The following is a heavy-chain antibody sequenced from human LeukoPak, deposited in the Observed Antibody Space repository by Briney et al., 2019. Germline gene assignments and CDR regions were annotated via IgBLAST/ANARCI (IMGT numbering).Heavy chain of an antibody. J-gene: IGHJ4*02. D-gene: IGHD3-22*01. CDR2: ISGSGGST. CDR3: AKSQRAPPSSTYYYDSSGYYWGPPFDY. Sequence: GGSLRLSCAASGFTFSSYAMSWVRQAPGKGLEWVSAISGSGGSTYYADSVKGRFTTSRDNSKNTLYLQMNSLRAEDTAVYYCAKSQRAPPSSTYYYDSSGYYWGPPFDYWGQGTLVTASS. CDR1: GFTFSSYA. V-gene: IGHV3-23*01.